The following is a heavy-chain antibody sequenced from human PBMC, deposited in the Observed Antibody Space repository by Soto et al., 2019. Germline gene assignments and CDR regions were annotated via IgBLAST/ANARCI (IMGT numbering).Heavy chain of an antibody. Sequence: QMQLVQSGPEVKKPGTSVKVSCKASGFTFTSSAMQWVRQARGQRLEWIGWIVVGSGNTNYAQKFQERVTLTRDMSTSTAYMELSSLRSEDTAVYYCAAAQYYDILTGYYKSGMDVWGQGTTVTVSS. CDR3: AAAQYYDILTGYYKSGMDV. V-gene: IGHV1-58*02. D-gene: IGHD3-9*01. CDR1: GFTFTSSA. J-gene: IGHJ6*02. CDR2: IVVGSGNT.